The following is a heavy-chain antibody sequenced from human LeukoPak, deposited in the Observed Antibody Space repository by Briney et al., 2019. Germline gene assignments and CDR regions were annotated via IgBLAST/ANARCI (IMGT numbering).Heavy chain of an antibody. CDR1: GYIFTSYG. Sequence: GASVKVSCKASGYIFTSYGVSWVRQAPGQGLEWMGWINPNSGGTNYAQKFQGRVTMTRDTSISTAYMELSRLRSDDTAVYYCARLAPTNPSTSLPPFDYWGQGTLVTVSS. V-gene: IGHV1-2*02. J-gene: IGHJ4*02. CDR2: INPNSGGT. CDR3: ARLAPTNPSTSLPPFDY. D-gene: IGHD2-8*01.